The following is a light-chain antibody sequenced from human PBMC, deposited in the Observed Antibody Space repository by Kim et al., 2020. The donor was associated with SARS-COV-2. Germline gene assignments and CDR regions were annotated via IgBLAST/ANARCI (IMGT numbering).Light chain of an antibody. V-gene: IGLV3-19*01. Sequence: SSELTQDPAVSVALGQTVRITCQGDSLRSYYASWYQQKPGQAPVLVIYGKNNRPSGNPDRFSGSSSGNTASLTITGAQAEDETDYYCNSRDSIGNHYVFG. CDR3: NSRDSIGNHYV. CDR2: GKN. J-gene: IGLJ1*01. CDR1: SLRSYY.